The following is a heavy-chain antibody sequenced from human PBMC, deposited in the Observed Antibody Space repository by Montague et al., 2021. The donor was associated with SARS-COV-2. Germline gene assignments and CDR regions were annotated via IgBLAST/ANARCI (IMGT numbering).Heavy chain of an antibody. V-gene: IGHV4-39*07. J-gene: IGHJ4*02. CDR3: ARKGSGRSDLAY. D-gene: IGHD1-26*01. CDR2: KYYSGST. Sequence: SETRSLTCTVSGASISSRSYYWGWIRQPPGKGLEWIGFKYYSGSTYYNPTLKSRVSMSIDKSWNQFSLRLTSVTAADTAIYYCARKGSGRSDLAYWGQGTLVTVSS. CDR1: GASISSRSYY.